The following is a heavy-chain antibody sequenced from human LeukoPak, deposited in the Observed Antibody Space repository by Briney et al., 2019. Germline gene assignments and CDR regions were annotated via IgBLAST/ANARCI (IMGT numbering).Heavy chain of an antibody. Sequence: PGGSLRLSCAVSGFTVSNNYMSWVRQAPGKGLEWVSVISGGGNTYDADSVKGRFTISRDNAKNSLYLQMNSLRAEDTAVYYCAELGITMIGGVWGKGTTVTISS. CDR2: ISGGGNT. J-gene: IGHJ6*04. CDR1: GFTVSNNY. V-gene: IGHV3-53*01. CDR3: AELGITMIGGV. D-gene: IGHD3-10*02.